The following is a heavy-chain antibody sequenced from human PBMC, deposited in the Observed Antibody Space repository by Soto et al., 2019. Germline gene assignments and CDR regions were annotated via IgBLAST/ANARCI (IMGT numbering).Heavy chain of an antibody. Sequence: SETLSLTCTVSGGSISSGGYYWSWIRQHPGKGLEWIGYIYYSGSPYYNPSLKSRVTISVDTSKNQFSLKLSSVTAADTAVYYCARNSHDYGDYLTTYYYYYMDVWGKGTTVTVSS. D-gene: IGHD4-17*01. V-gene: IGHV4-31*03. CDR2: IYYSGSP. CDR1: GGSISSGGYY. J-gene: IGHJ6*03. CDR3: ARNSHDYGDYLTTYYYYYMDV.